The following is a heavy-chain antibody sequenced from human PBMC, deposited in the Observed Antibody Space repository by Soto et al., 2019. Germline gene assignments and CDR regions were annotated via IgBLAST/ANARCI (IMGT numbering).Heavy chain of an antibody. D-gene: IGHD3-10*01. V-gene: IGHV3-23*01. J-gene: IGHJ3*02. CDR2: ISSSGGNT. Sequence: EVQLLESGGDLVQPGGSLRLSCAASGFTFSTYAMSWVRQAPGKGLEWVSTISSSGGNTYYTDSVRGRFTISGDNSKNTMNMKMNSLRVEDTAIYYCAKRPTSTGFGDPFDIWCQGKMVTVSS. CDR3: AKRPTSTGFGDPFDI. CDR1: GFTFSTYA.